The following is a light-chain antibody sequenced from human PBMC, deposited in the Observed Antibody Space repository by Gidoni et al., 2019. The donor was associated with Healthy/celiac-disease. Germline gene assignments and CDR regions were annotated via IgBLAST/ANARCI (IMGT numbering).Light chain of an antibody. CDR1: QSLMHSNGYNY. CDR2: LGY. V-gene: IGKV2-28*01. Sequence: DIVMTQYPLSLPVTHGEPASISCRSSQSLMHSNGYNYLDWYLQKPGQSPQLLIYLGYNRASGVPDRFSGSGSGTDFTLKISRLEAEDVGVYYCMQALQTPLTFGGGTKVEIK. J-gene: IGKJ4*01. CDR3: MQALQTPLT.